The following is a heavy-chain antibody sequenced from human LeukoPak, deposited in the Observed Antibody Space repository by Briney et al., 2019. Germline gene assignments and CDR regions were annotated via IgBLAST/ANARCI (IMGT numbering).Heavy chain of an antibody. CDR3: ARDPQTTVTTS. J-gene: IGHJ5*02. Sequence: SQTLSLTCAVSGGSISSGGYSWSWIGQPPGKALEWIGYIYHSGSTYYNPSLKSRVTISVDTSKNQFSLKLSSVTAADTAVYYCARDPQTTVTTSWGQGTLVTVSS. V-gene: IGHV4-30-2*01. CDR2: IYHSGST. D-gene: IGHD4-17*01. CDR1: GGSISSGGYS.